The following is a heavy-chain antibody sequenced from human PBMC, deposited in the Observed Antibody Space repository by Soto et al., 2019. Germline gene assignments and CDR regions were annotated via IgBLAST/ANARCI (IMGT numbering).Heavy chain of an antibody. CDR1: GYTFASYG. Sequence: ASVKVSCKASGYTFASYGISWLRQAPGQGLEWLGWVSTYSPKTVYAQKFQGRVTMTTDTSTTTAYMELTSLTSNDTAVYYCASSGRYGSGTLDSDYWGQGTLVTVSS. D-gene: IGHD3-10*01. V-gene: IGHV1-18*01. CDR2: VSTYSPKT. J-gene: IGHJ4*02. CDR3: ASSGRYGSGTLDSDY.